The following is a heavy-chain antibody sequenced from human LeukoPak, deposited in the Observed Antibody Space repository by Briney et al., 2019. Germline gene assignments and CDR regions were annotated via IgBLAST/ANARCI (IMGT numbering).Heavy chain of an antibody. CDR1: GGSISSSSYY. D-gene: IGHD1-26*01. CDR2: IYYSGST. V-gene: IGHV4-39*01. Sequence: PSETLSLTCTVSGGSISSSSYYWGWIRQPPGTGLEWIGSIYYSGSTYYNPSLKSRVTISVDTSKNQFSLKLSSVTAADTAVYYCARHYYLVGAFFDYWGQGTLVTVSS. CDR3: ARHYYLVGAFFDY. J-gene: IGHJ4*02.